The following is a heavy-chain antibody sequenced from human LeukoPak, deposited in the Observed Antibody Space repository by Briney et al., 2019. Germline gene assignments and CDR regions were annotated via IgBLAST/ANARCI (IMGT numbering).Heavy chain of an antibody. D-gene: IGHD2-2*01. Sequence: SETLSLTCTVSGGSISSYYWGWIRQPPGKGLGWIGSIYHSGSTYYNPSLKSRVTISVDTSKNQFSLKLSSVTAADTAVYYCARGCSGTSCYWRAFDIWGQGTMVTVSS. CDR1: GGSISSYY. J-gene: IGHJ3*02. V-gene: IGHV4-39*07. CDR3: ARGCSGTSCYWRAFDI. CDR2: IYHSGST.